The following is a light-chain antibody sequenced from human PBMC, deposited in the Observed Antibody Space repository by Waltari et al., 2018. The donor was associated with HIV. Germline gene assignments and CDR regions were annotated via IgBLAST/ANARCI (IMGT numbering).Light chain of an antibody. Sequence: QSVLTHPPSVSAAPRMAASLSYYESSPQLGTGFFSWSRHFPGSAPKLLMYDNNQRPSGIPDRFSGSKSGTSANLGITGLQTGDEADYFCSAWDVSLGAGVVGGGTKLTVL. CDR2: DNN. V-gene: IGLV1-51*01. CDR3: SAWDVSLGAGV. CDR1: SPQLGTGF. J-gene: IGLJ2*01.